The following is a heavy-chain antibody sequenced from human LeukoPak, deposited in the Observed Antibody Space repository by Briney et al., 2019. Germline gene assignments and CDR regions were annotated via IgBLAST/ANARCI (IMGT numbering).Heavy chain of an antibody. CDR2: IYYSGST. CDR1: VGSISSGGYS. V-gene: IGHV4-30-4*07. CDR3: ARTGDGYNYYNYYYMDV. Sequence: PSQTLSLTCAVSVGSISSGGYSWSWIRQPPGKGLEWIGYIYYSGSTYYNPSLKSRVTISVDMPNNQFSLKMSSVTAADTAVYYCARTGDGYNYYNYYYMDVWGKGTTVTVTS. D-gene: IGHD5-24*01. J-gene: IGHJ6*03.